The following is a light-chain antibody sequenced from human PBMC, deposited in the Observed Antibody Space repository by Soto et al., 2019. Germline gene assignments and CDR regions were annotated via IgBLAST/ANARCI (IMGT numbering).Light chain of an antibody. CDR3: QQYDNWWT. Sequence: EIVMTQSPATLSVSPGERATLSCRASQSVSSNLAWSQQKPGQAPRVLIYAASTRATGIPDRFSGSGSGTEFTLTISRVHSEDFGVYYCQQYDNWWTFGQGTKVDIK. CDR1: QSVSSN. V-gene: IGKV3-15*01. CDR2: AAS. J-gene: IGKJ1*01.